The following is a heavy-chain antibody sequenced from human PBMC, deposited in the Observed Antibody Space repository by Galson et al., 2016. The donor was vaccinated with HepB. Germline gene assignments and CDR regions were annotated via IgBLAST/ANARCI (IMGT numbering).Heavy chain of an antibody. Sequence: SVKVSCKASGYIFTSYAIHWVRQAPGQGLEWMGWINAGNGNTKYSQKIQGRVTIARDTSASTAYMELSSLRSEDTAVYYCARGDVIPSTFYYYYSGLDVWGQGTTVTVSS. CDR1: GYIFTSYA. CDR2: INAGNGNT. D-gene: IGHD2/OR15-2a*01. J-gene: IGHJ6*02. CDR3: ARGDVIPSTFYYYYSGLDV. V-gene: IGHV1-3*01.